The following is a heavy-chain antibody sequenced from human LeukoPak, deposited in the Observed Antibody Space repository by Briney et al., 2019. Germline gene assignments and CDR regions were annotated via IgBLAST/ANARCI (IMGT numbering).Heavy chain of an antibody. D-gene: IGHD2-21*02. Sequence: GESLKISCESSGYSFTSYWIGWVRQMPGKGLEWMGIIYPGDSHTTYSPSFQGQVTISADKSIDTAYLHWSSLKASDTAIYYCARKLAYCGSYYYDFDYWGQGTLVTVSS. CDR2: IYPGDSHT. V-gene: IGHV5-51*01. J-gene: IGHJ4*02. CDR1: GYSFTSYW. CDR3: ARKLAYCGSYYYDFDY.